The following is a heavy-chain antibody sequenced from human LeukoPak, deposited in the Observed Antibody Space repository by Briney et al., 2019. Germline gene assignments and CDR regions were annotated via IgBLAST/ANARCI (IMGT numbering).Heavy chain of an antibody. CDR1: GDSVSSNSAA. Sequence: SQTLSLTCAISGDSVSSNSAAWNWIRQSPSRGLEWLGRTYYRSKWHSYYAPSVKSRITINPDTSKNQFSLQLKSVTSEDTAVYYCARMVGLVSDFWGQGTLVTVSS. V-gene: IGHV6-1*01. CDR2: TYYRSKWHS. J-gene: IGHJ4*02. CDR3: ARMVGLVSDF. D-gene: IGHD3-10*01.